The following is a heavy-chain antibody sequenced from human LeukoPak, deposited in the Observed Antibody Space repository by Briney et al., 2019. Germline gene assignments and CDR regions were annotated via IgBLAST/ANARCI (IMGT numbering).Heavy chain of an antibody. CDR3: TREADAFDI. Sequence: PGRSLRLSCVVSGFTHRNYVMHCVRQAPGKGREGVAVISQDESNKFYTVSVKGRFTISRDNSKNALYLQMDTLTIEDTAVYYCTREADAFDIWGQGTMVTVSS. V-gene: IGHV3-30*03. J-gene: IGHJ3*02. CDR1: GFTHRNYV. CDR2: ISQDESNK.